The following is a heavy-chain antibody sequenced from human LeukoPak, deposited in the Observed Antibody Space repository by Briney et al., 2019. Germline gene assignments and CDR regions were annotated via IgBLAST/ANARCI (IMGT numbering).Heavy chain of an antibody. V-gene: IGHV3-30*04. CDR1: GFTFSSYA. J-gene: IGHJ6*03. CDR2: ISYDGSNK. D-gene: IGHD5-24*01. CDR3: ARVATILRYYYYMDG. Sequence: GGSLRLSCAASGFTFSSYAMHWVRQAPGKGLEWVAVISYDGSNKYCADSVKGRFTISRDNSKNTLYLQMNSLRAEDTAVYYCARVATILRYYYYMDGWGKGTTVTVSS.